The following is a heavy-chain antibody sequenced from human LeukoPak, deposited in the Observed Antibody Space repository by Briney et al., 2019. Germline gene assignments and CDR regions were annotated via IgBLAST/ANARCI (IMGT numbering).Heavy chain of an antibody. CDR1: GGSISSGGYY. CDR3: ARGYYGGTVYDI. Sequence: PSQTLSLTCTVSGGSISSGGYYWSWIRQHPGNGLDWIGYIYYSGSTYYNPSLKSRVTISVDTSKNQFSLKLSSVTAADTAVYYCARGYYGGTVYDIWGQGTMVTVSS. CDR2: IYYSGST. D-gene: IGHD4-23*01. V-gene: IGHV4-31*03. J-gene: IGHJ3*02.